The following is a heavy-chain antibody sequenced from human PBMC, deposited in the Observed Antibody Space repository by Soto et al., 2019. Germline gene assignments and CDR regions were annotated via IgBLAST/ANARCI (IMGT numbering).Heavy chain of an antibody. D-gene: IGHD3-22*01. Sequence: SETLSLTCAVYGGSFIGHSWTWIRQSPGKGLEWIGDINHSGRVNYSPSLKSRVTISLDTSKNQFSLTLSAVTAADTAMYYCSTRAYDTNGYYRFDPWGQGTLVTVPQ. CDR2: INHSGRV. CDR1: GGSFIGHS. V-gene: IGHV4-34*01. CDR3: STRAYDTNGYYRFDP. J-gene: IGHJ5*01.